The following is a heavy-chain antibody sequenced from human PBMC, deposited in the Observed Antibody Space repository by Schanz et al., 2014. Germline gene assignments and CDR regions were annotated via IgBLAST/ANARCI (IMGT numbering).Heavy chain of an antibody. CDR1: GGSFSGYY. V-gene: IGHV4-34*01. J-gene: IGHJ6*02. D-gene: IGHD2-8*02. CDR2: IYHTGST. CDR3: ARDSLRGATGGYGMDV. Sequence: QVQLQQWGAGLLKPSETLSLTCGVFGGSFSGYYWSWIRQPPGKGLEWIGEIYHTGSTNYNPSLKSRVPISVDTSKNQFSLKVRSVTAADTAVYYCARDSLRGATGGYGMDVWGQGTTVTVSS.